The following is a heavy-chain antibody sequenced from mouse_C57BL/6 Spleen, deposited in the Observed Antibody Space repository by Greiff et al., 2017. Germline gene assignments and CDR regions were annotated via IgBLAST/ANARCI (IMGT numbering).Heavy chain of an antibody. CDR3: ARRGNWDGYFDY. D-gene: IGHD4-1*01. V-gene: IGHV1-82*01. CDR2: IYPGDGDT. Sequence: QVQLQQPGPELVKPGASVKISCKASGYAFSSSWMNWVKQRPGKGLEWIGRIYPGDGDTNYNGKFKGKATLTADKSSSTAYMQLSSLTSEDSAVYFCARRGNWDGYFDYWGQGTTLTVSS. J-gene: IGHJ2*01. CDR1: GYAFSSSW.